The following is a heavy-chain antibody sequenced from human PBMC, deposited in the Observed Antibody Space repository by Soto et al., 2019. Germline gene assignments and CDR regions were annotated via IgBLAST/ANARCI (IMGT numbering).Heavy chain of an antibody. CDR1: GFTFSDYY. Sequence: QVQLVESGGGLVKPGGSLRLSCAASGFTFSDYYMSWIRQAPGKGLEWVSYISSSGSTIYYADSVKGRFTISRDNAKNSLYLQMNSLRAEDTAVYYCARDQRYYDYIWGSYRYVFDYWGQGTLVTVSS. D-gene: IGHD3-16*02. J-gene: IGHJ4*02. CDR2: ISSSGSTI. CDR3: ARDQRYYDYIWGSYRYVFDY. V-gene: IGHV3-11*01.